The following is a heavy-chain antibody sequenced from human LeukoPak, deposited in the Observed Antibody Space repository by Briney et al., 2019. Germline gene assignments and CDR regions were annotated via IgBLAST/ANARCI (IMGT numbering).Heavy chain of an antibody. CDR3: ARLDYSSGCSDI. D-gene: IGHD3-22*01. J-gene: IGHJ3*02. Sequence: SETLSLTCTVSGGSISSSSYYWGWIRQPPGKGLEWIGSIYYSGSTYYNPSLKSRVTISVDTSKNQFSLKLSSVTAADTAVYYCARLDYSSGCSDIWGQGTMVTVSS. CDR1: GGSISSSSYY. CDR2: IYYSGST. V-gene: IGHV4-39*01.